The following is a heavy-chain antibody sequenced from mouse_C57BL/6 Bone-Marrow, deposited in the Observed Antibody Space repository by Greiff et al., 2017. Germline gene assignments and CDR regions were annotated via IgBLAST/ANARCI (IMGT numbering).Heavy chain of an antibody. D-gene: IGHD1-1*02. J-gene: IGHJ4*01. V-gene: IGHV5-12*01. CDR2: ISNGGGST. CDR1: GFTFSDYY. Sequence: DVKLQESGGGLVQPGGSLKLSCAASGFTFSDYYMYWVRQTPEKRLEWVAYISNGGGSTYYPDTVKGRFTISRDNAKNTLYLQMSRLKSEDTAMYYCARQGGHAMDYWGQGTSVTVSS. CDR3: ARQGGHAMDY.